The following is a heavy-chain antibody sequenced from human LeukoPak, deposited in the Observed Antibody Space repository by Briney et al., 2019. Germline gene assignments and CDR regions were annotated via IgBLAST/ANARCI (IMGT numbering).Heavy chain of an antibody. J-gene: IGHJ4*02. Sequence: SVNVSCKASGGTFSSYAISWVRQAPGQGLEWMGEIIPIFGTANYAQKFQGRVTITADESTSTAYMELSSLRSEDTAVYYCARVGLEENIAAAADYWGQGTLVTVSS. CDR3: ARVGLEENIAAAADY. D-gene: IGHD6-13*01. V-gene: IGHV1-69*13. CDR2: IIPIFGTA. CDR1: GGTFSSYA.